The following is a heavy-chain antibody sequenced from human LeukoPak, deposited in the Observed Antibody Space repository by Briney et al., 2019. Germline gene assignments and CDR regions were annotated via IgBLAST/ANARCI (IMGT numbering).Heavy chain of an antibody. V-gene: IGHV3-53*01. CDR2: KYSGGST. CDR1: GVTVSSNY. CDR3: ARVSGAAMVSASYYFDY. J-gene: IGHJ4*02. D-gene: IGHD5-18*01. Sequence: GRSLSLSCAVSGVTVSSNYMSWVRDAPGKGLECGSVKYSGGSTNYADSVKGRFTISRDNSKNTLYLKMSSLRAEDTAVYYCARVSGAAMVSASYYFDYWGQGTLVTVSS.